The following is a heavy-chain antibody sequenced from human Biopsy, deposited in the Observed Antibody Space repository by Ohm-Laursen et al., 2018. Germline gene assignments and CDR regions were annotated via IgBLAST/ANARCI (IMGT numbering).Heavy chain of an antibody. V-gene: IGHV4-34*01. CDR2: INQRGST. CDR3: ARAVDYYDPYYYYGLDV. Sequence: LRFSCSASGFDFSDYSMSWIRPTPGKGLEWIGEINQRGSTKYNPSLKSRVTISVDTSKNQFSLKLRSVTAADTAVYYCARAVDYYDPYYYYGLDVWGQGTTVTVSS. J-gene: IGHJ6*02. D-gene: IGHD3-16*01. CDR1: GFDFSDYS.